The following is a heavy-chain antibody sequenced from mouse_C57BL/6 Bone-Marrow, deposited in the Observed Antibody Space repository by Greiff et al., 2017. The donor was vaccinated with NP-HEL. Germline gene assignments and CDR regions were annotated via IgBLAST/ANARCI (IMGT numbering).Heavy chain of an antibody. J-gene: IGHJ3*01. D-gene: IGHD1-1*01. CDR1: GFTFSDYG. CDR2: ISSGSSTI. Sequence: VHLQQSGGGLVKPGGSLKLSCAASGFTFSDYGMHWVRQAPEKGLEWVAYISSGSSTIYYAATVKGRFTISRDNAKNTLFLQMTSLRSEDTAMYYCAPYYYAPFAYWGQGTLVTVSA. V-gene: IGHV5-17*01. CDR3: APYYYAPFAY.